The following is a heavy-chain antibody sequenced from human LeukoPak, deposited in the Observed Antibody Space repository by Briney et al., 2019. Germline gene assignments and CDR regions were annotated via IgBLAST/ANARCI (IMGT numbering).Heavy chain of an antibody. D-gene: IGHD3-22*01. V-gene: IGHV4-38-2*02. CDR1: GYSISSGYY. J-gene: IGHJ5*02. Sequence: PSETLSLTCTVSGYSISSGYYWGWIRQPPGKGLEWIGSIYHSGGTYYNPSLKSRVTISVDTSKNQFSLKLSSVTAADTAVYYCARAPTGSQDYYDSSALGWFDPWGQGTLVTVSS. CDR3: ARAPTGSQDYYDSSALGWFDP. CDR2: IYHSGGT.